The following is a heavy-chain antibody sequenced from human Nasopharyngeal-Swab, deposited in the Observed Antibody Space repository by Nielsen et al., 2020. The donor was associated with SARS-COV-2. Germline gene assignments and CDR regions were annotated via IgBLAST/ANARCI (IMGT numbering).Heavy chain of an antibody. CDR1: GFSFNNYG. V-gene: IGHV3-30*18. J-gene: IGHJ3*02. D-gene: IGHD3-10*01. CDR3: AKANVIFWFGQFKNDGFDI. Sequence: GESLKISCTASGFSFNNYGMHWVRQAPGKGLEWVAVISYEGSKKKYAESVEGQFTISRDFSKNTLYLQMNSLRPEDTAMYYCAKANVIFWFGQFKNDGFDIWGQGTMVVVSS. CDR2: ISYEGSKK.